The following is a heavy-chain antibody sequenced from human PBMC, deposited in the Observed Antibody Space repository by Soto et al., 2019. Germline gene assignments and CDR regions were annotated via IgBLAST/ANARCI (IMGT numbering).Heavy chain of an antibody. CDR3: AREAGRNWNYEYFQQ. D-gene: IGHD1-7*01. CDR1: GGTFSSYA. CDR2: IIPIFGTA. J-gene: IGHJ1*01. Sequence: VQLVQSGAEVKTPGSSVNGSCKASGGTFSSYAISWVRQAPGQGLEWMGGIIPIFGTANYAQKFQGRVTITADESTRTAYRELSSLRSEDTAVYYCAREAGRNWNYEYFQQCGQGTLVTFSS. V-gene: IGHV1-69*01.